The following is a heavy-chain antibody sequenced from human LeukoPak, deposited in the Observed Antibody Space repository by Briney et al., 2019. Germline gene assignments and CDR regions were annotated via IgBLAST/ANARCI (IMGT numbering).Heavy chain of an antibody. J-gene: IGHJ4*02. CDR3: ARDGYCSSTSCSVDY. Sequence: PGGSLRLSCVASGFTFSGYGMHWVRQAPGKGLEWVAVLSYDGSNKYYADSVKGRFTISRDNSKNTLSLQMNSLRAEDTAVYYCARDGYCSSTSCSVDYWGQGTLVTVSS. CDR2: LSYDGSNK. CDR1: GFTFSGYG. D-gene: IGHD2-2*01. V-gene: IGHV3-30*03.